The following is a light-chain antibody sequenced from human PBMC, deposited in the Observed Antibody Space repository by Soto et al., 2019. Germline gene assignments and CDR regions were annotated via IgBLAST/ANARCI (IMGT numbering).Light chain of an antibody. Sequence: QTALTQHSSVSGPPGQSITISCTGTISDVGAYNYVSWYQQHPGKAPKLMIYEVSNRPSGVSNRFSGSKSGNTASLTISGLQAEDEADYYCSSYISSSTLVFGTGTKVTVL. J-gene: IGLJ1*01. CDR2: EVS. CDR1: ISDVGAYNY. V-gene: IGLV2-14*01. CDR3: SSYISSSTLV.